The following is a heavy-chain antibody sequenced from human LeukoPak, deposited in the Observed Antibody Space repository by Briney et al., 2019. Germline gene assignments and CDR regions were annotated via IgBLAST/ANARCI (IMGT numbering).Heavy chain of an antibody. CDR1: GFTFDDYA. CDR2: ISWNSGSI. CDR3: AKDYCSSTSCYPDY. J-gene: IGHJ4*02. D-gene: IGHD2-2*01. V-gene: IGHV3-9*01. Sequence: PGGSLRLSCAASGFTFDDYAMHWVRQAPGKGLEWVSGISWNSGSIGYADSVKGRFTISRDNAKNSLYLQMNSPRAEDTALYYCAKDYCSSTSCYPDYWGQGTLVTVSS.